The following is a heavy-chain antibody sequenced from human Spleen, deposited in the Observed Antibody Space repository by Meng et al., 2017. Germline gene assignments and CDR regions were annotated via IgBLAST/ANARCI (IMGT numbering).Heavy chain of an antibody. J-gene: IGHJ4*02. Sequence: SETLSLTCAVYGGSFSGYYWSWIRQPPGKGLEWIGEINHSGSTNYNPSLKSRVTMSVDTSKNQFSLKLSSVTAADTAVYYCARDSGLLWFGELLSWGQGTLVTVSS. CDR3: ARDSGLLWFGELLS. V-gene: IGHV4-34*01. CDR2: INHSGST. D-gene: IGHD3-10*01. CDR1: GGSFSGYY.